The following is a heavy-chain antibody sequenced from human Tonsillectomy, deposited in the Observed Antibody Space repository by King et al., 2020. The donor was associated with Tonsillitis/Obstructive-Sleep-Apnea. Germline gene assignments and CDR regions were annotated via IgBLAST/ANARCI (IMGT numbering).Heavy chain of an antibody. Sequence: VQLVESGGGLVKPGGSLRLSCAASGFTFSNAWMNWVRQAPGKGLEWVGRIKSKTDGATTDYAAPVKGRFTISRDDSKNTLYLQMNSLKTEDTAVYYCTTALGITMIVVVTTEDYWGQGTLVTVSS. J-gene: IGHJ4*02. CDR2: IKSKTDGATT. CDR1: GFTFSNAW. D-gene: IGHD3-22*01. CDR3: TTALGITMIVVVTTEDY. V-gene: IGHV3-15*07.